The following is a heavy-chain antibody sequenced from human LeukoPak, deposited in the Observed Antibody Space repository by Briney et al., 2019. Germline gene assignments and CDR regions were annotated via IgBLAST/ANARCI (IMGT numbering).Heavy chain of an antibody. CDR1: GFTFSSYG. V-gene: IGHV3-30*03. CDR2: ISYDGTNK. J-gene: IGHJ5*02. CDR3: VRGVGVSRFNYFDP. Sequence: PPGGSLRLSCAASGFTFSSYGMHWVRQAPGKGLEWVAVISYDGTNKYYADSVKGRFTISRDNSKNTLYLQMNSLRDDDTAVYYCVRGVGVSRFNYFDPWGQGTLVTVSS. D-gene: IGHD1-26*01.